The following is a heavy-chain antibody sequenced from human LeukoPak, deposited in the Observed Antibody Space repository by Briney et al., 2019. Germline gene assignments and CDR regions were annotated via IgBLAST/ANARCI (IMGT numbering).Heavy chain of an antibody. Sequence: SETLSLTCTVSGGSISSYYWSWIRQPAGKGLEWIGRIYTSGSTNYNPSLKSRVTMSVDTSKNQFSLKLSSVTAADTAVYYCARQKATMVRGSRRTNYYFDYWGQGTLVTVSS. CDR2: IYTSGST. V-gene: IGHV4-4*07. CDR3: ARQKATMVRGSRRTNYYFDY. J-gene: IGHJ4*02. D-gene: IGHD3-10*01. CDR1: GGSISSYY.